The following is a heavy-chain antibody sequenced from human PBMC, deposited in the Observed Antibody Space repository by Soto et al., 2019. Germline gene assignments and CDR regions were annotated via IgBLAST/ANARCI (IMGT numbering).Heavy chain of an antibody. CDR2: IKQDGSEK. CDR1: GFTFSSYW. CDR3: ARDGWGVTTPFDY. Sequence: EVQLVESGGCLVQPGGSLRLSCAASGFTFSSYWMSWVRQAPGKGLEWVANIKQDGSEKYYVDSVKGRFTISRDNAKNSLYLQMNSLRAEDTAVYYCARDGWGVTTPFDYCGQGTLVTVSS. D-gene: IGHD4-17*01. J-gene: IGHJ4*02. V-gene: IGHV3-7*01.